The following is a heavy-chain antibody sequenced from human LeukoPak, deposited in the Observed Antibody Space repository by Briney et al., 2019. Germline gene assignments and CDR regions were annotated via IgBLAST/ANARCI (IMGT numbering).Heavy chain of an antibody. CDR1: GFTFSNYW. J-gene: IGHJ4*02. V-gene: IGHV3-74*01. CDR2: INRDGRST. Sequence: PGGSLRLSCAASGFTFSNYWMHWVRQAPGKGLVWVSRINRDGRSTNYADSVKGRFTFSRDNARNSLYLQMNSLRADDTAIYYCAREGGWNDFDYWGQGTLVTVSS. CDR3: AREGGWNDFDY. D-gene: IGHD1-1*01.